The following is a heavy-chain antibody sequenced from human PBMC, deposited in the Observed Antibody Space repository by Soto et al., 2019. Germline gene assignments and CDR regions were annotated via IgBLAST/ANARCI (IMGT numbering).Heavy chain of an antibody. CDR3: ARAGFNYYFDY. Sequence: QVQVVESGGGVVQPGRSLRLSCAASGFTFSNYAMHWVRQAPGKGLEWVAVISYDGSNKYYAESVKGRLTISRDNSKNTVYLQLNRLRAEDTAVYFCARAGFNYYFDYWGLGTLVTVSS. CDR1: GFTFSNYA. J-gene: IGHJ4*02. CDR2: ISYDGSNK. V-gene: IGHV3-30-3*01.